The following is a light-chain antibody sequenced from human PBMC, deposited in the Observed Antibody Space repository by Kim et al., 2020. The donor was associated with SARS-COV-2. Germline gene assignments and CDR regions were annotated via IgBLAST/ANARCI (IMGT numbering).Light chain of an antibody. CDR1: SSDIGGYNF. J-gene: IGLJ2*01. V-gene: IGLV2-8*01. Sequence: GNSVTISCTGTSSDIGGYNFVAWYQQHPGKAPKVMIYEVNKRPSGVPDRFSGSKSGNTASLTVSGLQAEDEADYYCSSYAGRQNLVFGGGTQLTVL. CDR3: SSYAGRQNLV. CDR2: EVN.